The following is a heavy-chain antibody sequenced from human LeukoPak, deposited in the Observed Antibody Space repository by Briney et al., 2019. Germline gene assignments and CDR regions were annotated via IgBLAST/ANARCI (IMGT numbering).Heavy chain of an antibody. Sequence: ASVKVSCKASGYTFTGYYMHWVRQAPGQGLEWMGWINPNSGGTNYAQKFQGRVTMTRDTSISTAYMELSSLRSEDTAVYYCARDGGFAYYYDSSGYFFDYWGQGTLVTVSS. V-gene: IGHV1-2*02. CDR2: INPNSGGT. CDR3: ARDGGFAYYYDSSGYFFDY. CDR1: GYTFTGYY. J-gene: IGHJ4*02. D-gene: IGHD3-22*01.